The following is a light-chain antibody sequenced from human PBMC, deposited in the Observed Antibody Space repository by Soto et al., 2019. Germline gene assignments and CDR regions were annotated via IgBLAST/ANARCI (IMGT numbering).Light chain of an antibody. J-gene: IGKJ4*01. CDR3: MQALQTPT. Sequence: EIVLTQSPPSPPVTPGEPASIACRSSQTLLHSNGYNYLDWYLQKPGQSPQPLIFLGSNRASGVPDRFSGSGSGTDFTLKISRVEAEDVGVYYCMQALQTPTFGGGTKVEIK. CDR2: LGS. CDR1: QTLLHSNGYNY. V-gene: IGKV2-28*01.